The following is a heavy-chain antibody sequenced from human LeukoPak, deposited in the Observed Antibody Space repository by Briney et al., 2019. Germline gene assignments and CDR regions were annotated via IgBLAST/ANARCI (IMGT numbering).Heavy chain of an antibody. CDR1: GFTFDDYA. Sequence: GRSLRLSCAASGFTFDDYAMHWVRQAPGKGLEWVSGISWNSGSIDYVDSVKGRFTISRDNAKNSLYLEMNSLRAEDTAVYYCYCAVEDYWGQGTLVTVSS. D-gene: IGHD2-15*01. V-gene: IGHV3-9*01. CDR2: ISWNSGSI. J-gene: IGHJ4*02. CDR3: YCAVEDY.